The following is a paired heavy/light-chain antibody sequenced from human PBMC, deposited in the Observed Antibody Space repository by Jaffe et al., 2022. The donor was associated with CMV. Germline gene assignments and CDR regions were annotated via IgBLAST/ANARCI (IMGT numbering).Heavy chain of an antibody. Sequence: EVQLVESGGGVVRPGGSLRLSCAASGFTFDDYGMSWVRQAPGKGLEWVSGINWNGGSTGYADSVKGRFTISRDNAKNSLYLQMNSLRAEDTALYHCARVNYYDSSGYYYGAFDIWGQGTMVTVSS. CDR3: ARVNYYDSSGYYYGAFDI. CDR1: GFTFDDYG. D-gene: IGHD3-22*01. V-gene: IGHV3-20*01. J-gene: IGHJ3*02. CDR2: INWNGGST.
Light chain of an antibody. CDR1: QGISNY. Sequence: DIQMTQSPSSLSASVGDRVTITCRASQGISNYLAWFQQKPGKAPKSLIYAASSLQSGVPSKFSGSGSGTDFTLTISSLQPEDFATYYCQQYNSYPPTFGGGTKVEIK. V-gene: IGKV1-16*02. CDR3: QQYNSYPPT. CDR2: AAS. J-gene: IGKJ4*01.